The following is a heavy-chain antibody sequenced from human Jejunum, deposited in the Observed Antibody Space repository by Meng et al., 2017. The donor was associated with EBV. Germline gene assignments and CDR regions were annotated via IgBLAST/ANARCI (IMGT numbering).Heavy chain of an antibody. V-gene: IGHV1-8*01. D-gene: IGHD3-16*02. CDR2: MNPNSGNT. Sequence: QVRVVHAGARGKKTGASVKASCKASGYNCTSYEINWVRRATGQGLEWMGWMNPNSGNTGYAQKFQGRVTMTRNTSISTAYMELSSLRSEDTAVYYCARGRVWGSYQDYWGQGTLVTVSS. CDR1: GYNCTSYE. J-gene: IGHJ4*02. CDR3: ARGRVWGSYQDY.